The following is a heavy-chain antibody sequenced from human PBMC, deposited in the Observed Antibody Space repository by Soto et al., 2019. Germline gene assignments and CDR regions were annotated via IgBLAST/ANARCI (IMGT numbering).Heavy chain of an antibody. CDR2: IIPIFGTS. V-gene: IGHV1-69*01. D-gene: IGHD5-18*01. Sequence: QVQLVQSGAEVNKPGSSVKVSCKASGGTFNNHAINWVRQAPGQGLEWMGGIIPIFGTSNYAHKFQGRVPITAYESTRTANIEMRSVKSEDTTVYYCMRGKTRQMVTLLMYKWFHPWGQGTQLTVDS. J-gene: IGHJ5*02. CDR3: MRGKTRQMVTLLMYKWFHP. CDR1: GGTFNNHA.